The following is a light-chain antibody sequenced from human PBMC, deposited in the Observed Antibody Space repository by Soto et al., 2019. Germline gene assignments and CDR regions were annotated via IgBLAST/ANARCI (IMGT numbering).Light chain of an antibody. CDR2: AAS. J-gene: IGKJ2*01. Sequence: DIQMTQSPSSLSASIGDRVTITCRASQSIRSYLNWYQQKPGKAPKLLIYAASSLQSVVPSRFSGSGSGTDFTLTISSLQPEDSATYYCQQSYSLPYTFGQGTKLDIK. CDR3: QQSYSLPYT. V-gene: IGKV1-39*01. CDR1: QSIRSY.